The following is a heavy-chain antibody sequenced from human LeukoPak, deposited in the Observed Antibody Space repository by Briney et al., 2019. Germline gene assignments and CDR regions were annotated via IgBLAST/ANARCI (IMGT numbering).Heavy chain of an antibody. J-gene: IGHJ4*02. CDR1: GFTFSSYA. V-gene: IGHV3-23*01. Sequence: GGSLRLSCAASGFTFSSYAMNWVRQAPGKGLEWVSSINSSGGSTYYADSVKGRFTISRDNSKNTLYLQMNSLRAEDTAIYYCATYRQVLLPFESWGQGTLVTVSS. CDR3: ATYRQVLLPFES. CDR2: INSSGGST. D-gene: IGHD5-18*01.